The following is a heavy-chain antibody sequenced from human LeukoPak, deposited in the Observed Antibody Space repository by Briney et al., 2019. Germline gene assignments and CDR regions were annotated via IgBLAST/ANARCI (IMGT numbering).Heavy chain of an antibody. Sequence: PSETLSLTCAVYGGSFSGYYWSWIRQPPGKGLEWIGEINHSGSTNYNPSLKSRVTISVDTSKNQFSLKLRSVTAADTAVYYCARIPRQQQLVPPDYWGQGTLVTVSS. CDR3: ARIPRQQQLVPPDY. CDR1: GGSFSGYY. D-gene: IGHD6-13*01. J-gene: IGHJ4*02. V-gene: IGHV4-34*01. CDR2: INHSGST.